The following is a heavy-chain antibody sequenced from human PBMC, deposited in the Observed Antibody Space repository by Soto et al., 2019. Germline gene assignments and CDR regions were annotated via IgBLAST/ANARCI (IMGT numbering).Heavy chain of an antibody. Sequence: ASVKVSCKASGYTFRDYDINWVRQASGQGLEWMGWMNPNSGNTAYAQKFQGRVTMTGDTTTNTAYMELSSLTSADTAVYYCTRRARIGKQLWLPFDYWGQGTLVTVSS. D-gene: IGHD3-22*01. J-gene: IGHJ4*02. CDR1: GYTFRDYD. CDR2: MNPNSGNT. V-gene: IGHV1-8*01. CDR3: TRRARIGKQLWLPFDY.